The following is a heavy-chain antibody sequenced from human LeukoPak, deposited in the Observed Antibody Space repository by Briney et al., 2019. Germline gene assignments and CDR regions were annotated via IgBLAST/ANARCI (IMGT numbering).Heavy chain of an antibody. D-gene: IGHD6-6*01. CDR1: GFTFSSYA. CDR2: ISYDGSNK. Sequence: SGGSLRLSCAASGFTFSSYAMHWVRQAPGKGLEWVAVISYDGSNKYYADSVKGRFTISRDNSKNTLYLQMNSLRAEDTAVYYCARAKQLGVFDYWGQGTLVTVSS. J-gene: IGHJ4*02. CDR3: ARAKQLGVFDY. V-gene: IGHV3-30*04.